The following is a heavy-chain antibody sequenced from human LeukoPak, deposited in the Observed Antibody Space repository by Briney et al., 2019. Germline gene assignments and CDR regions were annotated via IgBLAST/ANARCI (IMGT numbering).Heavy chain of an antibody. CDR2: IYYSGST. Sequence: PSETLSLTCTVSGXSVXSXXXXXXXXRQXXXXXLXXIGXIYYSGSTNXTPSLKSRVTISVDTSKNQFSLKLSSVTAADTAVXYCARDSGYSYGIDYWGQGTLVTVSS. V-gene: IGHV4-61*01. J-gene: IGHJ4*02. CDR1: GXSVXSXXXX. CDR3: ARDSGYSYGIDY. D-gene: IGHD5-18*01.